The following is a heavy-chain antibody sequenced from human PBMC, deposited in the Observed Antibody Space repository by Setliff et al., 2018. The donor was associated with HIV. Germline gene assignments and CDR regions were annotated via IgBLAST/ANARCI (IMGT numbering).Heavy chain of an antibody. D-gene: IGHD3-22*01. CDR1: GGSISGYY. J-gene: IGHJ3*02. CDR3: ARSPLNYYDKSDAFDI. CDR2: IDYSGSP. Sequence: SETLSLTCTVSGGSISGYYWSWIRQPPGKGLEWIGEIDYSGSPNSNPSLKSLVTISVDTSKNQFSLKLSSVTAADTAVYYCARSPLNYYDKSDAFDIWGQGTMVTVSS. V-gene: IGHV4-34*09.